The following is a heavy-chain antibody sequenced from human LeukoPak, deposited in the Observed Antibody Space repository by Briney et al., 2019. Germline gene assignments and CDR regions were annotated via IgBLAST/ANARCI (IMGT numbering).Heavy chain of an antibody. CDR3: AKDTNSNYVGLFDY. Sequence: GGSLRLSCAASGFTFDDYAMHWVRQTPGKGVEWVSGISSNSDSIDYADSVKGRFTISRDNAKNSLYLQMNSLRAEDTALCYCAKDTNSNYVGLFDYWGQGTLVTVSS. V-gene: IGHV3-9*01. J-gene: IGHJ4*02. CDR2: ISSNSDSI. D-gene: IGHD4-11*01. CDR1: GFTFDDYA.